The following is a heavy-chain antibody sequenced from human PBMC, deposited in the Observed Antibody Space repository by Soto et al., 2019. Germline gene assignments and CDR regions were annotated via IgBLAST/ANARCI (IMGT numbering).Heavy chain of an antibody. J-gene: IGHJ4*02. CDR1: GFTFSSYA. D-gene: IGHD3-10*01. Sequence: EMQLLESGGGLVQPGGSLRLSCAASGFTFSSYAMSWVRQAPGKGLEWVSAISGSGGSTYYADSVKGRFTISRDNSKNTLYLQMNSLRAEDTAVYYCAKAPTNYGSGSSYYYWGQGTLVTVSS. CDR2: ISGSGGST. CDR3: AKAPTNYGSGSSYYY. V-gene: IGHV3-23*01.